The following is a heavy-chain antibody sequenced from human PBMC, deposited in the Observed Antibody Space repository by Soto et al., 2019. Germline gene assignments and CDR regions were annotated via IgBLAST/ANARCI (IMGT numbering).Heavy chain of an antibody. CDR2: MSYDGSNK. CDR1: GFTFSSYA. V-gene: IGHV3-30-3*01. J-gene: IGHJ4*02. CDR3: ARDKSPYSSGWHNRHFDY. Sequence: QVQLVESGGGVVQPGRSLILSCAASGFTFSSYAMHWVRQAPGKGLEWVAVMSYDGSNKYYADSVKGRFTISRDNSKNTLYLQMNSLRAEDTAVYYCARDKSPYSSGWHNRHFDYCGQGTLVTVSS. D-gene: IGHD6-19*01.